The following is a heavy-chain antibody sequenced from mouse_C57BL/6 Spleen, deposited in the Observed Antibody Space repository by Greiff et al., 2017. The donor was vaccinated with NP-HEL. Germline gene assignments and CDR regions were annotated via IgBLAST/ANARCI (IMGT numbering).Heavy chain of an antibody. J-gene: IGHJ4*01. CDR2: IRSKSNNYAT. CDR3: VRAGDSSGYDAMDY. V-gene: IGHV10-1*01. D-gene: IGHD3-2*02. Sequence: EVKLMESGGGLVQPKGSLKLSCAASGFSFNTYAMNWVRQAPGKGLEWVARIRSKSNNYATYYADSVKDRFTISRDDSESMLYLQMNNLKTEDTAMYYCVRAGDSSGYDAMDYWGQGTSVTVSS. CDR1: GFSFNTYA.